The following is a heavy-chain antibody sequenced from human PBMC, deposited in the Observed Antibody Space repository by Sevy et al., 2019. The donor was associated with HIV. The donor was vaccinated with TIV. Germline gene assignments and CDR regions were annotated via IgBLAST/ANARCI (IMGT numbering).Heavy chain of an antibody. CDR2: IYYSGST. J-gene: IGHJ5*02. CDR3: ARHVARLEIAARSGFNWFDP. D-gene: IGHD6-6*01. CDR1: GGSISSSSYY. V-gene: IGHV4-39*01. Sequence: SETLSLTCTVSGGSISSSSYYWGWIRQPPGKGLEWIGSIYYSGSTYYNPSLKSRVTISVDTSKNQFSLKLSSVTAADTAGYYCARHVARLEIAARSGFNWFDPWGQGTLVTVSS.